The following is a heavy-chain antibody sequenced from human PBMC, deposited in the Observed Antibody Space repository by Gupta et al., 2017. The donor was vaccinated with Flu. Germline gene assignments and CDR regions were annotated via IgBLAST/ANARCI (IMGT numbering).Heavy chain of an antibody. J-gene: IGHJ4*02. Sequence: QPPGKGLEWIRTIYYSGSNHYNPSLKSRVTISVDTSKNQFSLKLSSVTAADTAVYYCARRSDCGGDCYRLFDYWGQGTLVTVSS. D-gene: IGHD2-21*02. CDR3: ARRSDCGGDCYRLFDY. CDR2: IYYSGSN. V-gene: IGHV4-39*01.